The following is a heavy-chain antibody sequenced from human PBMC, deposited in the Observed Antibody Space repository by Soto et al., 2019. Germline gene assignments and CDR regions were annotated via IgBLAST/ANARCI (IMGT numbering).Heavy chain of an antibody. CDR1: GFTFSSYA. D-gene: IGHD2-15*01. V-gene: IGHV3-64D*06. Sequence: EVQLVEAGGGLVQPGGSLRLSCSASGFTFSSYALHWVRQAPGKGLEYVSGISSNGGSIFYADSVKGRFTISRDNSKNILYLQMTGLRVDDTAVYSCVKDRFGGTSGYFDSWGQGTLVTVPS. CDR3: VKDRFGGTSGYFDS. J-gene: IGHJ4*02. CDR2: ISSNGGSI.